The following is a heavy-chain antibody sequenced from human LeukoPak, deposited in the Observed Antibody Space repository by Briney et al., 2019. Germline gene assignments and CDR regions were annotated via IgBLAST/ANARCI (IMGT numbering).Heavy chain of an antibody. Sequence: PGGSLRLSCAASGFTFSSYSMNWVRQAPGRGLEWVSSISSSSSYIYYADSAKGRFTISRDNAKKSLYLQMNSLRVEDTAVYYCARDPTSSWETAFDIWGQGTMVTVSS. D-gene: IGHD1-26*01. CDR1: GFTFSSYS. CDR3: ARDPTSSWETAFDI. CDR2: ISSSSSYI. V-gene: IGHV3-21*01. J-gene: IGHJ3*02.